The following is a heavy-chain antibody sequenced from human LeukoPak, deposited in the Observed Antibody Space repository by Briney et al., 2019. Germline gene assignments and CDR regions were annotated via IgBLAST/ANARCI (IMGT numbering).Heavy chain of an antibody. CDR3: AREWLGELKRNAFDI. V-gene: IGHV3-48*01. Sequence: GGSLRLSCAASGFTFSSYSMNWVRQAPGKGLEWVSYISSSSSTIYYADSVKGRFTISRDNAKNSLYLQMNSLRAEDTAVYYCAREWLGELKRNAFDIWGQGTMVTVSS. CDR1: GFTFSSYS. J-gene: IGHJ3*02. D-gene: IGHD3-10*01. CDR2: ISSSSSTI.